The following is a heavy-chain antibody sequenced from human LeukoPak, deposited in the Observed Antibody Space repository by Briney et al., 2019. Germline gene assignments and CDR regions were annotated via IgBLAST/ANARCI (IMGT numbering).Heavy chain of an antibody. J-gene: IGHJ4*02. CDR1: GFTFNNYV. Sequence: GGSLRLSCAASGFTFNNYVMTWVRQVSGRGLEWVSTISAGGTTYYADSVKGRFTISRDHAKNSLYLQMDSLRAEDTAVYYCARDTYGDYSFDYWGQGTLVTVSS. D-gene: IGHD4-17*01. CDR2: ISAGGTT. V-gene: IGHV3-69-1*01. CDR3: ARDTYGDYSFDY.